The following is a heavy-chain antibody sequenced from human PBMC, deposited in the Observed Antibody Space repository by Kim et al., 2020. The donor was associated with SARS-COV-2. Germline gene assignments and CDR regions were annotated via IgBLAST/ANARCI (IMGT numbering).Heavy chain of an antibody. J-gene: IGHJ6*02. CDR2: ISYDGSNK. CDR3: ARDLFAEGMDV. CDR1: GFTFSSYA. D-gene: IGHD2-21*01. Sequence: GGSLRLSCAASGFTFSSYAMHWVRQAPGKGLEWVAVISYDGSNKYYADSVKGRFTISRDNSKNTLYLQMNSLRAEDTAVYYCARDLFAEGMDVWGQGTTV. V-gene: IGHV3-30-3*01.